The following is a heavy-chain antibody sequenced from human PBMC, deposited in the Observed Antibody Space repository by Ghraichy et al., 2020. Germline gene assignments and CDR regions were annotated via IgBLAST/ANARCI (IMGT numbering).Heavy chain of an antibody. CDR3: ARDLGVAVVGSWYFDL. V-gene: IGHV3-48*03. CDR2: ICSSGSTI. CDR1: GFTFSSYE. Sequence: GGSLRLSCAASGFTFSSYEMNWVRQAPGKGLEWVSYICSSGSTIKYADFVKGRFTISRDNAKNSLYLQMNSLRAEDTAFYYCARDLGVAVVGSWYFDLWGRGTLVTVSS. J-gene: IGHJ2*01. D-gene: IGHD6-19*01.